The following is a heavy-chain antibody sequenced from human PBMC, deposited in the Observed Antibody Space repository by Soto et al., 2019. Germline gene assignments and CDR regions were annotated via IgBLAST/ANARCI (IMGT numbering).Heavy chain of an antibody. Sequence: GGSLRLSCAASGFTFSSYAMSWVRQAPGKGLEWVSAISGSGGSTYYADPVKGRFTISRDNSKNTLYLQMNSLRAEDTAVYYCAKAGGLIAVAGHFDYWGQGTLVTVSS. J-gene: IGHJ4*02. CDR1: GFTFSSYA. D-gene: IGHD6-19*01. CDR3: AKAGGLIAVAGHFDY. V-gene: IGHV3-23*01. CDR2: ISGSGGST.